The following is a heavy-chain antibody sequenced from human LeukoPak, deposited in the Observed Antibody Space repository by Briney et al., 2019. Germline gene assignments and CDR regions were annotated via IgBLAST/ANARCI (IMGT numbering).Heavy chain of an antibody. CDR2: INPNTGGI. V-gene: IGHV1-2*02. CDR3: ARDPYSNYFDY. D-gene: IGHD5-18*01. J-gene: IGHJ4*02. Sequence: GASVTVSCKSSGYTFTGYYMHWVRQAPGQGLEWMGWINPNTGGINYAQKFQGRVTITRDTSISAAYMELSRLRSDDTAVYYCARDPYSNYFDYWGQGTLVTVSS. CDR1: GYTFTGYY.